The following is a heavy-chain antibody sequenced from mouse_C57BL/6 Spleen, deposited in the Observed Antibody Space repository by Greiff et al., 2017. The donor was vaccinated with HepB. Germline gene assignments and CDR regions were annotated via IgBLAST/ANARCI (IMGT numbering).Heavy chain of an antibody. Sequence: VQLQQSGAELVKPGASVKLSCTASGFTIKGYYMHWVKQRTEQGLEWIGRIDPEDGDTKYAPNFQGKATITADTSSTTAYLQLSSLTSEDPAVYYSAGSDALCGSSAWFAYWGQGTLVTVSA. V-gene: IGHV14-2*01. D-gene: IGHD1-1*01. CDR1: GFTIKGYY. J-gene: IGHJ3*01. CDR2: IDPEDGDT. CDR3: AGSDALCGSSAWFAY.